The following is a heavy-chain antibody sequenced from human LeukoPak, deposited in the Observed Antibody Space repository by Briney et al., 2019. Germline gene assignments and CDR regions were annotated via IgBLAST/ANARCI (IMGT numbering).Heavy chain of an antibody. CDR3: AREGSIAAAADP. D-gene: IGHD6-13*01. V-gene: IGHV4-61*02. Sequence: SETLSLTCTVPGGSISSGSYYWSWLRQPAGKGLEWLGRIYTSGSTNYNPSLKSRVTISVDTSKNQFSLKLSSVTAADTAVYYCAREGSIAAAADPWGQGTLVTVSS. CDR2: IYTSGST. J-gene: IGHJ5*02. CDR1: GGSISSGSYY.